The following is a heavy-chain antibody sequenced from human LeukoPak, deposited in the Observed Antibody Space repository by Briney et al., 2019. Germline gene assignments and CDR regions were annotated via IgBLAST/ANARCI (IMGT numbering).Heavy chain of an antibody. CDR3: AKDPDYYDFWSGYLRGAFDI. J-gene: IGHJ3*02. Sequence: PGGSLRLSCAASGFTFSSYAMSWVRQAPGKGLEWVSAISGSGGSTYYADSVKGRFTISRDNSKNTLYLQMNSLRAEDTAVYYCAKDPDYYDFWSGYLRGAFDIWGQGTMVTVSS. V-gene: IGHV3-23*01. CDR1: GFTFSSYA. D-gene: IGHD3-3*01. CDR2: ISGSGGST.